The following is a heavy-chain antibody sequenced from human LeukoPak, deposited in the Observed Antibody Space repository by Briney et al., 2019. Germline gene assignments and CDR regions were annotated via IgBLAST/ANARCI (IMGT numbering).Heavy chain of an antibody. CDR2: ISGSGRST. Sequence: PGGSLRLSCAASGFTFSSYGMSWVRQAPGKGLEWVSSISGSGRSTNDADAVKGRFTISRDNSKNTLYLQMNSLRAEDTAVYYCAKAGRIVVDMGFDIWGQGTMVTVSS. D-gene: IGHD2-15*01. CDR1: GFTFSSYG. CDR3: AKAGRIVVDMGFDI. V-gene: IGHV3-23*01. J-gene: IGHJ3*02.